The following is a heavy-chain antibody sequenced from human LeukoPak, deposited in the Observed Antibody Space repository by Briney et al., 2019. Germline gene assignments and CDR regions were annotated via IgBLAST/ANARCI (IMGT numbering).Heavy chain of an antibody. D-gene: IGHD3-10*01. J-gene: IGHJ4*02. Sequence: QPGGFLRLSCAASGFTFDDYAMHWVRQAPGKGLEWVSLISGDGGSTYYADSVKGRFTISRDNSKNSLYLQMNSLRTEDTALYYCAKDMWRFGELDYDYWGQGPLVTVSS. CDR2: ISGDGGST. CDR3: AKDMWRFGELDYDY. V-gene: IGHV3-43*02. CDR1: GFTFDDYA.